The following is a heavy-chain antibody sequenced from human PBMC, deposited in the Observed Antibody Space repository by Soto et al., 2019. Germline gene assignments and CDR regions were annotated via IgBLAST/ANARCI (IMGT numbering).Heavy chain of an antibody. CDR2: IHYSGNT. Sequence: SETLSLTCTVSGGSISSSIYHWGWIRQPPGKGLEWFGSIHYSGNTYYNPSLRSRITISVDTSKNQFSLKLSSVTAADTAVYYCVRLIGMTTATTDRGFDTWGQGTLVTVSS. CDR1: GGSISSSIYH. J-gene: IGHJ5*02. V-gene: IGHV4-39*01. CDR3: VRLIGMTTATTDRGFDT. D-gene: IGHD4-17*01.